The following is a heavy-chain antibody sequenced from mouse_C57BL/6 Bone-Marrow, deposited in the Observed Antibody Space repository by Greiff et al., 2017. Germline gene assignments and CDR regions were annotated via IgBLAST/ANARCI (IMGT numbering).Heavy chain of an antibody. CDR2: IYPRDGST. J-gene: IGHJ4*01. Sequence: QVQLKESDAELVKPGASVKISCKVSGYTFTDHTIHWMKQRPEQGLEWIGYIYPRDGSTKYNEKFKGKATLTADKSSSTAYMQLNSLTSADSAVXVYSRSGGHYGEAMDYWGQGTSVTVSS. V-gene: IGHV1-78*01. CDR1: GYTFTDHT. D-gene: IGHD2-1*01. CDR3: SRSGGHYGEAMDY.